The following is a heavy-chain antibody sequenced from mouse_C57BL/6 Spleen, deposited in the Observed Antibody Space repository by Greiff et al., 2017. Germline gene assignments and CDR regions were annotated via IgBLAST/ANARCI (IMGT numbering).Heavy chain of an antibody. CDR1: GYTFTSYW. V-gene: IGHV1-55*01. D-gene: IGHD1-1*01. Sequence: VQLQQPGAELVKPGASVKMSCKASGYTFTSYWITWVKQRPGQGLEWIGDIYPGSGSTNYNEKFKSKATLTVDTSSSTAYMQLSSLTSEDSAVYYCAREKDYYGSSYVAYWGQGTLVTVSS. CDR2: IYPGSGST. CDR3: AREKDYYGSSYVAY. J-gene: IGHJ3*01.